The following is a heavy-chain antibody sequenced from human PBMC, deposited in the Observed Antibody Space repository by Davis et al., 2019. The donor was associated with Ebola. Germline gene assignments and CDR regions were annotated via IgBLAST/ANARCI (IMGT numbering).Heavy chain of an antibody. V-gene: IGHV3-23*01. Sequence: GESLKISCAASGFMFSNYAMNWVRQAPGKGLEWVSGISGNGRATYYADSVKGRFTISRDNSKNTLYLQLNSLRAEDTAMYYCAKEGGNDFFDYWGQGTLVTVSS. CDR3: AKEGGNDFFDY. CDR1: GFMFSNYA. J-gene: IGHJ4*02. CDR2: ISGNGRAT.